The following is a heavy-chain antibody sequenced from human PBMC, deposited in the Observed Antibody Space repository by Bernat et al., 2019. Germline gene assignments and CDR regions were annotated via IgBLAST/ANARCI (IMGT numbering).Heavy chain of an antibody. D-gene: IGHD6-13*01. V-gene: IGHV4-39*01. CDR2: IYYSGST. CDR1: GGSISSSSYY. CDR3: VRRRAHQQLVSYYFDY. J-gene: IGHJ4*02. Sequence: QLQLQESGPGLVKPSETLSLTCTVSGGSISSSSYYWGWIRQPPGKGLEWIGSIYYSGSTYYNPSLKSRVTISVDTSKNQFSLKLSSVTAADTAVYYCVRRRAHQQLVSYYFDYWGQGTLVTVSS.